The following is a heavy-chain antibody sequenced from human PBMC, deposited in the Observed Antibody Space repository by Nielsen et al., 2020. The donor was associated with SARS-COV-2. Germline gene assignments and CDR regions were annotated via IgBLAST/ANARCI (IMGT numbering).Heavy chain of an antibody. CDR2: INAGNGNT. J-gene: IGHJ5*02. CDR1: GYAFTYRY. CDR3: ARGEDYTGWFDP. D-gene: IGHD4-11*01. V-gene: IGHV1-3*01. Sequence: ASVKVSCKASGYAFTYRYLHWVRQAPGQALEWMGWINAGNGNTKYSQKFQGRVTITRDTSASTAYMELSSLRSEDTAVYYCARGEDYTGWFDPWGQGTLVTVSS.